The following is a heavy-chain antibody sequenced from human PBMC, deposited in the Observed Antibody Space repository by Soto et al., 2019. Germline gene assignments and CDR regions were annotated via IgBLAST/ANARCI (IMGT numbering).Heavy chain of an antibody. CDR3: ARTLGYNYMDV. D-gene: IGHD2-15*01. Sequence: GGSLRLSCAASGFTFSSYWMHWVRQAPGKGLVWVSRINSDGSSTSYADSVKGRFTISRDNAKNTRYLQMNSRRAEDTAVYYCARTLGYNYMDVWGKGTTVTVSS. J-gene: IGHJ6*03. CDR1: GFTFSSYW. V-gene: IGHV3-74*01. CDR2: INSDGSST.